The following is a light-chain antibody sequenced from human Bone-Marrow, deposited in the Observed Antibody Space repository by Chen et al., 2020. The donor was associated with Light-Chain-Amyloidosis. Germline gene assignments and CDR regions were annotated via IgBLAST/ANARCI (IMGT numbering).Light chain of an antibody. J-gene: IGLJ3*02. V-gene: IGLV8-61*01. CDR3: VIYVGSGIWV. Sequence: QTVVTQEPSFSVSPGGTVTLTCGLSSGSVSTYYYPAWYQQTPGQAPRTLIYSTNTRSSGVPDRFSGSTLGNKAALTITGAQADDESVYYCVIYVGSGIWVFGGGTKLTVL. CDR2: STN. CDR1: SGSVSTYYY.